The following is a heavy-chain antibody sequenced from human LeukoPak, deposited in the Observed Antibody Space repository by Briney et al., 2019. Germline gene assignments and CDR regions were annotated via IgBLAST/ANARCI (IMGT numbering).Heavy chain of an antibody. CDR2: ISDDANAI. CDR3: ARGAGASGGRDYYSDY. D-gene: IGHD6-13*01. J-gene: IGHJ4*02. CDR1: GFIFSNHA. Sequence: GGSLRHSCAASGFIFSNHALHWVRQAPGKGLEWVAVISDDANAIHYTHSVKGRFTMSRDNFKNMLYLQMHSLRPEATAVYYCARGAGASGGRDYYSDYWGQGVLVTVSS. V-gene: IGHV3-30*04.